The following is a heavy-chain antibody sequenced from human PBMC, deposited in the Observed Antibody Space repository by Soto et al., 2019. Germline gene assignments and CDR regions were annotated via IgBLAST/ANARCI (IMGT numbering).Heavy chain of an antibody. CDR3: AKGTMEQWLIDY. V-gene: IGHV3-9*01. Sequence: SLRLSCAASGFTFDDYAMHWVRQAPGKGLEWVSGISWNSGSIGYADSVKGRFTISRDNAKNSLYLQMNSLRAEDTALYYCAKGTMEQWLIDYWGQGTLVTVSS. CDR1: GFTFDDYA. J-gene: IGHJ4*02. CDR2: ISWNSGSI. D-gene: IGHD6-19*01.